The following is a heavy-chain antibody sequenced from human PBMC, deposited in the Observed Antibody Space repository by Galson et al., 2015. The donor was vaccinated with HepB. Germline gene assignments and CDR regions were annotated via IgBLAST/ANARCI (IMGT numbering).Heavy chain of an antibody. J-gene: IGHJ4*02. CDR1: GYTITSYG. V-gene: IGHV1-18*04. CDR3: ARAKDDFGVTTLFPNDY. CDR2: ISAYNGNT. Sequence: SVKVSCKASGYTITSYGISWVRQAPGQGLEWMGWISAYNGNTNYAQKLQGRVTMTTDTSTSTAYMELRSLRSDDTAVYYCARAKDDFGVTTLFPNDYWGQGTLVTVSS. D-gene: IGHD4-17*01.